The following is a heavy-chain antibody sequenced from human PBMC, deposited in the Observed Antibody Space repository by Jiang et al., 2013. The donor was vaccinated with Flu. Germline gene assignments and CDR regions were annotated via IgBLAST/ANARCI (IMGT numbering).Heavy chain of an antibody. Sequence: YWSWIRQPPGKGLEWIGEINHSGSTNYNPSLKSRVTISVDTSKNQFSLKLSSVTAADTAVYYCARGQAYCGGDCPAFIDYWGQGTLVTVSS. J-gene: IGHJ4*02. D-gene: IGHD2-21*02. CDR1: Y. CDR2: INHSGST. CDR3: ARGQAYCGGDCPAFIDY. V-gene: IGHV4-34*01.